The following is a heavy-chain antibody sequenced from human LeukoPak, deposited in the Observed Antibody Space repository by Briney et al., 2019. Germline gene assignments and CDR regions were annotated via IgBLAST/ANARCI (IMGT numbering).Heavy chain of an antibody. CDR2: INPNSGGT. V-gene: IGHV1-2*02. Sequence: ASVKVSCKASGYTFTGYYMHWVRQAPGQGLEWMGWINPNSGGTNYAQKFQGRVTMTRDTFISTAYMELSRLRSDDTAVYYCARDIRAVPYYCYYMDVWGKGTTVTVSS. CDR3: ARDIRAVPYYCYYMDV. D-gene: IGHD6-19*01. J-gene: IGHJ6*03. CDR1: GYTFTGYY.